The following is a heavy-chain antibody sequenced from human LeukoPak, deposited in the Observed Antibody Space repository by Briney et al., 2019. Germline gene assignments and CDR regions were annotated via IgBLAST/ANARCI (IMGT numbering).Heavy chain of an antibody. CDR3: ARIGAVGYYFDY. CDR2: INWNGGST. Sequence: GGSLRLSCAASGFTFDDYGMSWVRQAPGKGLEWVSGINWNGGSTVYADSVKGRFTISRDDAKNSLYLQMNSLRAEDTALYYCARIGAVGYYFDYWGQGTLVTVSS. CDR1: GFTFDDYG. D-gene: IGHD6-19*01. V-gene: IGHV3-20*04. J-gene: IGHJ4*02.